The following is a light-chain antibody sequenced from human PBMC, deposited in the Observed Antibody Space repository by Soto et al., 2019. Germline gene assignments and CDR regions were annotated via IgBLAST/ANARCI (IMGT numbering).Light chain of an antibody. CDR2: DAS. Sequence: DIQMTQSPSTLSASVGDRVTITCRASQSISGWLAWFQQKPGKAPKLLIYDASTMETGVPSRFSGSRSCTPYSLTISSMQPDDVSAYYCQQYSSYSSYTFGQGTKLEI. CDR3: QQYSSYSSYT. V-gene: IGKV1-5*01. CDR1: QSISGW. J-gene: IGKJ2*01.